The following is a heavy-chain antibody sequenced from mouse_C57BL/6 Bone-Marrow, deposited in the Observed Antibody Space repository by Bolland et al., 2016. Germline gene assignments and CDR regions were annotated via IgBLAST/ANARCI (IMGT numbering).Heavy chain of an antibody. J-gene: IGHJ3*01. V-gene: IGHV5-9-1*02. Sequence: YYADTVKGRFTISRDNARNTLYLQMSSLKSEDTAMYYCTRGGAGRYAMYYWGQGTLV. CDR3: TRGGAGRYAMYY. D-gene: IGHD3-3*01.